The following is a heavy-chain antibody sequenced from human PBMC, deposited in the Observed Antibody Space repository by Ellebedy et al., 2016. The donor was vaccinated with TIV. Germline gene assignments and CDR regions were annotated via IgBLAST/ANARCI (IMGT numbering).Heavy chain of an antibody. Sequence: GGSLRLSXVASGFTFSNYWMSWVRQAPGKGLEWVANIKQDGSEIYYVNSVKGRFTISRDNAKNSLYLQMNNLRAEDTAVYYCARRYMDVWGKGTTVTVSS. J-gene: IGHJ6*03. V-gene: IGHV3-7*01. CDR2: IKQDGSEI. CDR1: GFTFSNYW. CDR3: ARRYMDV.